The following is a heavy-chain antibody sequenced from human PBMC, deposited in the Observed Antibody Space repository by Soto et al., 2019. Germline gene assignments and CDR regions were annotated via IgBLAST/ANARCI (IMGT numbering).Heavy chain of an antibody. V-gene: IGHV2-5*02. CDR2: TYWDDEN. CDR3: AHRRGGYNWDDGYFDF. CDR1: GFLFSSSGVG. D-gene: IGHD1-20*01. J-gene: IGHJ4*02. Sequence: QITLKESGPPLVEPTQTLTLTCTFSGFLFSSSGVGVGWIRQPPGKALEWLAFTYWDDENRYNPSLKSRLTVFTDTTDSLAGLLLTNMDPVDTATYYCAHRRGGYNWDDGYFDFWGQGILVTVSS.